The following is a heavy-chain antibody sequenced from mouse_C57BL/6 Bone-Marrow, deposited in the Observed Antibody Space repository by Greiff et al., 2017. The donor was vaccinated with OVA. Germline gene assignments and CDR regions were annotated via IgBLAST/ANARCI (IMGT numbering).Heavy chain of an antibody. V-gene: IGHV4-1*01. CDR1: GIDFSRYW. D-gene: IGHD1-1*01. CDR3: AQGYYYGSSYGFAY. J-gene: IGHJ3*01. CDR2: INPDSSTI. Sequence: EVMLVESGGGLVQPGGSLKLSCAASGIDFSRYWMSWVRRAPGKGLEWIGEINPDSSTINYAPSLKDKFIISRDNAKNTLYLQMSKVRSEDTALYYCAQGYYYGSSYGFAYWGQGTLVTVSA.